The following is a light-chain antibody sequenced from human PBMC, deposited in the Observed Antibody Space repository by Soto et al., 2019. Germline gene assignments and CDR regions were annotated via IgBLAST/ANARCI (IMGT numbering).Light chain of an antibody. J-gene: IGKJ1*01. V-gene: IGKV1-39*01. Sequence: DIQLTQSPSSLSASVGDRLTITCRASQSISTYLNWYQQKSGKAPKVLIFAASSLQSGVPSRFSGSGSGTDFTLAITSHQPEDFATDCCQPSVTTPRTFGQGTKVEIK. CDR3: QPSVTTPRT. CDR2: AAS. CDR1: QSISTY.